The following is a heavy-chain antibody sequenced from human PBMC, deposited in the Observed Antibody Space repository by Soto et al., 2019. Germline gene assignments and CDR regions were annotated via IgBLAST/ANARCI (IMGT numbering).Heavy chain of an antibody. CDR3: ASRITGAGYFDY. J-gene: IGHJ4*02. Sequence: EVQLVESGGGLVKPGGSLRLSCAASGFTFSSYSMNWVRQALGKGLEWVSSISSSSSYIYYADSVKGRFTISRVNAKNSLYLQMNSLRAEDTAVYYCASRITGAGYFDYWGQGTLVTVSS. CDR2: ISSSSSYI. CDR1: GFTFSSYS. D-gene: IGHD2-15*01. V-gene: IGHV3-21*01.